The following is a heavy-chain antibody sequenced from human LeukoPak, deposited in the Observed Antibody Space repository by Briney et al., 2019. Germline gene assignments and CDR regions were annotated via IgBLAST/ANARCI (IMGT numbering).Heavy chain of an antibody. CDR2: IVVGSGNT. CDR3: AAAPHYYGSGSYGYYFDY. V-gene: IGHV1-58*02. J-gene: IGHJ4*02. CDR1: GFTFTSSA. D-gene: IGHD3-10*01. Sequence: GASVKVSCKASGFTFTSSAMQWVRQARGQRLEWIGWIVVGSGNTNYAQKFQERVTITRDMSTSTAYMELSSLRSEDTAVYYCAAAPHYYGSGSYGYYFDYWGQGTLVTVSS.